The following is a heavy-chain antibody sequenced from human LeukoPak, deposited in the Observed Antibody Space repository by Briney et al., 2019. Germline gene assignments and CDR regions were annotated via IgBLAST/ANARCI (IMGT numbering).Heavy chain of an antibody. CDR2: VIPIYGTP. D-gene: IGHD7-27*01. J-gene: IGHJ6*02. CDR3: ARDHWGIVENGYDYFYYDMDV. Sequence: GASVKVPCKASGGSFSTSGFSWVRQAPGQGLEWMGGVIPIYGTPSYAQKFQGRVTITTDESTSTAYMELSSLRSEDTAVYYCARDHWGIVENGYDYFYYDMDVWGQGTTVTVSS. V-gene: IGHV1-69*05. CDR1: GGSFSTSG.